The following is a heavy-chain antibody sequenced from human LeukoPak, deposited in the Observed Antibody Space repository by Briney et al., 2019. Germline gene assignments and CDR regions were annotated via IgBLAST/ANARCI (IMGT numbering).Heavy chain of an antibody. Sequence: GASVKVSCKASGGTFSSYAISWVRQAPGQRLEWMGGIIPIFGTANYAQKFQGRVTITADESTSTAYMELSGLRSEDTAVYYCARETYSGSYYRYYYYGMDVWGQGTTVTVSS. D-gene: IGHD1-26*01. CDR1: GGTFSSYA. J-gene: IGHJ6*02. CDR2: IIPIFGTA. V-gene: IGHV1-69*13. CDR3: ARETYSGSYYRYYYYGMDV.